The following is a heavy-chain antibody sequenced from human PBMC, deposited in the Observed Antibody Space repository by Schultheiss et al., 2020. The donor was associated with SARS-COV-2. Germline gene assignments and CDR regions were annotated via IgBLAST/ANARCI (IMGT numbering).Heavy chain of an antibody. V-gene: IGHV3-23*01. Sequence: GGSLRLSCAASGFTVSSNYMSWVRQAPGKGLEWVSAISGSGGSTYYADSVKGRFTISRDNSKNTLYLQMNSLRAEDTAVYYCARGRGLGILDYWGQGTLVTVSS. J-gene: IGHJ4*02. D-gene: IGHD7-27*01. CDR2: ISGSGGST. CDR3: ARGRGLGILDY. CDR1: GFTVSSNY.